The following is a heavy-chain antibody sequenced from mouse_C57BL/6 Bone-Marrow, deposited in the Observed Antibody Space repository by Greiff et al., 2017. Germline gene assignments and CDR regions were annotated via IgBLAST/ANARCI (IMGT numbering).Heavy chain of an antibody. Sequence: DVKLQESGPVLVKPGASVKMSCKASGYTFTDYYMNWVKQSHGKSLEWIGVINPYNGGTSYNQKFKGKATLTVDKSSSTAYMELNSLTSEDSAVYYWARSGWDRAMDYWGQGTSGTVPS. CDR1: GYTFTDYY. CDR3: ARSGWDRAMDY. V-gene: IGHV1-19*01. D-gene: IGHD3-3*01. CDR2: INPYNGGT. J-gene: IGHJ4*01.